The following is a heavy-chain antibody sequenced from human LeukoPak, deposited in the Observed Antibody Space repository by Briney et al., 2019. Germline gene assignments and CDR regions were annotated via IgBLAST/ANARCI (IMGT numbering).Heavy chain of an antibody. CDR2: INSDGSST. D-gene: IGHD6-19*01. V-gene: IGHV3-74*01. Sequence: PGGSLRLSCAASEFSLSSYWMYWVRQAPGRGLEWVSHINSDGSSTTYADSVKGRFTISRDNAKNTLYLQMNSLRAEDSAVYYCARDGSGWSFDYWGQGTLVTVSS. J-gene: IGHJ4*02. CDR3: ARDGSGWSFDY. CDR1: EFSLSSYW.